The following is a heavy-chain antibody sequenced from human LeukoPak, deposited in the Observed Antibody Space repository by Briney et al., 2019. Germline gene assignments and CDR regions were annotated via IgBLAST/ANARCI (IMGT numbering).Heavy chain of an antibody. V-gene: IGHV3-30*18. CDR2: ISSDGSNK. CDR3: AKGGEVSSWYKRLKLYFDY. D-gene: IGHD6-13*01. CDR1: GITFSSYG. J-gene: IGHJ4*02. Sequence: GGSLRLSCGASGITFSSYGMHWVRQAPGKGLEWVASISSDGSNKYYADSVKGRITISRDNSKNTLYLQMNSLRIEDTAVYYCAKGGEVSSWYKRLKLYFDYWGQGTLVTVSS.